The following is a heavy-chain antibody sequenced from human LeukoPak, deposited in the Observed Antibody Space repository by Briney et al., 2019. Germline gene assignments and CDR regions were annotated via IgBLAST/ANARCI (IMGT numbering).Heavy chain of an antibody. Sequence: PGRSLRLSCAASGFTFSTYVFHWVRQAPGKGLEWVAVISYDGSEKYYADSVKGRFTISRDNSKNTLYLQMTSLRAEDTAVYYCAKEYCSTTTCLGDWGLGTLVTLSS. CDR3: AKEYCSTTTCLGD. J-gene: IGHJ4*02. V-gene: IGHV3-30*18. CDR2: ISYDGSEK. CDR1: GFTFSTYV. D-gene: IGHD2-2*01.